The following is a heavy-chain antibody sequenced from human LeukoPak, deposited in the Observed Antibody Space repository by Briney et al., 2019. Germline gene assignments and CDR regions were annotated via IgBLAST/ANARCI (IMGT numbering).Heavy chain of an antibody. D-gene: IGHD3-10*01. CDR1: GFISNSYW. Sequence: PGGSFRLYPGGPGFISNSYWMTWVRQAPGKGMEWVDNIKPAGSEKYYGDSVKGRFTISRDNSKNAIYLKMNSLRAEDTAVYCCARGMAMVRGVIIGFGFDIWGQGTMVTVSS. V-gene: IGHV3-7*04. CDR2: IKPAGSEK. J-gene: IGHJ3*02. CDR3: ARGMAMVRGVIIGFGFDI.